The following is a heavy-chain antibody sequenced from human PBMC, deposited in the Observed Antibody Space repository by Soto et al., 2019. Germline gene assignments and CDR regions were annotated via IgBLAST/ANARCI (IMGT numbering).Heavy chain of an antibody. CDR1: GFAFSSYY. CDR2: STIDGGST. Sequence: PGGSLRLSCSASGFAFSSYYMHWVRLALGKGLEYVSASTIDGGSTNFADSVKGRFTISRDNSRNMLYLQMSSLRAEDTAIYYCVKTTDYYYDSSAYYSAWGQGTLVTVSS. CDR3: VKTTDYYYDSSAYYSA. D-gene: IGHD3-22*01. J-gene: IGHJ5*02. V-gene: IGHV3-64D*06.